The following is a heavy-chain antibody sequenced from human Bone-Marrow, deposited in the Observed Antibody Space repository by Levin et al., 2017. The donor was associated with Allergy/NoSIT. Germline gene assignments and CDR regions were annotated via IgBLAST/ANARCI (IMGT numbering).Heavy chain of an antibody. CDR1: GYTFTSYA. V-gene: IGHV1-3*01. D-gene: IGHD2-15*01. CDR2: INAGNGNT. CDR3: ASRYCSGGSCYSPGLGY. J-gene: IGHJ4*02. Sequence: GESLKISCKASGYTFTSYAMHWVRQAPGQRLEWMGWINAGNGNTKYSQKFQGRVTITRDTSASTAYMELSSLRSEDTAVYYCASRYCSGGSCYSPGLGYWGQGTLVTVSS.